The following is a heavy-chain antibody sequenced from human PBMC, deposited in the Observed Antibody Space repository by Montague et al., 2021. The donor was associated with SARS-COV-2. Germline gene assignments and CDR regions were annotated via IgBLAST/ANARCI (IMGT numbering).Heavy chain of an antibody. Sequence: SETLSLTCTVSGGSISSSSYYWGWIRQPPGKGLEWIGSIYYSGSTYYNESLKSRVTISVDTSKNQFSLKLSSVTAADTAVYYCARLSNYYGSGSYYSNNYYYYGLDVWGQGTTVTVSS. D-gene: IGHD3-10*01. J-gene: IGHJ6*02. V-gene: IGHV4-39*01. CDR1: GGSISSSSYY. CDR2: IYYSGST. CDR3: ARLSNYYGSGSYYSNNYYYYGLDV.